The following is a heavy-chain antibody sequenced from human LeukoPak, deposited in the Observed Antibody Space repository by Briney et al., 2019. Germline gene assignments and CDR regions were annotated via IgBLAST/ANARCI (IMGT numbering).Heavy chain of an antibody. V-gene: IGHV1-69*01. CDR3: ASSSSSHYYFDY. J-gene: IGHJ4*02. Sequence: SVKVSCKASGGTFSSYAISWVRQAPGQGLEWMGGIIPIFGTANYAQKFQGRATITADESTSTAYMELSSLRSEGTAVYYCASSSSSHYYFDYWGQGTLVTVSS. D-gene: IGHD6-6*01. CDR2: IIPIFGTA. CDR1: GGTFSSYA.